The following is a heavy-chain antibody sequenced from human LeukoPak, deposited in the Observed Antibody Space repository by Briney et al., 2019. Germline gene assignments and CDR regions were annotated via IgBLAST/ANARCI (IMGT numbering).Heavy chain of an antibody. V-gene: IGHV4-34*01. CDR1: GGSFSEYY. CDR3: ARGKRGYSSSWYDY. Sequence: PSETLSLTCAVYGGSFSEYYWSGIRKPPGKGLEWIGEINHSGSTNYNPSLKSRVTISVDTSKNQFSLKLSSVTAADTAVYYCARGKRGYSSSWYDYWGQGTLVTVSS. CDR2: INHSGST. D-gene: IGHD6-13*01. J-gene: IGHJ4*02.